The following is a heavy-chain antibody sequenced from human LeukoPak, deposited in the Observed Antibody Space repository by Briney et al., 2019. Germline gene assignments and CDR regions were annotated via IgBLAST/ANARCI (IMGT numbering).Heavy chain of an antibody. J-gene: IGHJ3*02. D-gene: IGHD3-22*01. CDR1: GFIFNSYG. Sequence: HPGGSLRLSCAASGFIFNSYGMHWVRQAPGKGLEWVAVIWYDGSNTFYADSVKGRFTISRDNSKNRLYLQMNSLRAEDTAVYYCARALLDYYDSSGYALHGFDIWGQGTLVTVSS. CDR3: ARALLDYYDSSGYALHGFDI. V-gene: IGHV3-33*01. CDR2: IWYDGSNT.